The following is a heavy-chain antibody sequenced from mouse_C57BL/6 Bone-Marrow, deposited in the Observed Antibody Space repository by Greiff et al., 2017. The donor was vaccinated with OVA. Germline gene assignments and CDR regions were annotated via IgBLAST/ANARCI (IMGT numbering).Heavy chain of an antibody. V-gene: IGHV1-64*01. J-gene: IGHJ4*01. CDR3: ASPYDYDRDYYAMDY. Sequence: QVQLQQPGAELVKPGASVKLSCKASGYTFTSYWMHWVKQRPGQGLEWIGMIHPNSGSTNYNEKFKSKATLTVDKSSSTAYMQLSSLTSEDSAVYYCASPYDYDRDYYAMDYWGQGTSVTVSS. CDR1: GYTFTSYW. D-gene: IGHD2-4*01. CDR2: IHPNSGST.